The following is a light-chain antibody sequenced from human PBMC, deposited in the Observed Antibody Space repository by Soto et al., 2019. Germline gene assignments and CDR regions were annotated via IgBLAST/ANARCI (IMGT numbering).Light chain of an antibody. Sequence: EIVMTQSPATLSVGPGDRATLSCRASQSVDNDLAWYQQKPGQPPRLLIYDASTRATGIPARFSGSQSGTEFTLTISSLLYEDFAVYSCQQYNNWPLTFGGGTKV. CDR2: DAS. CDR1: QSVDND. J-gene: IGKJ4*01. V-gene: IGKV3D-15*01. CDR3: QQYNNWPLT.